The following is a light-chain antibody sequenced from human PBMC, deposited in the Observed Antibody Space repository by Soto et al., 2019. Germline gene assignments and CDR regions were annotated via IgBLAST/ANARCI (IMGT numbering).Light chain of an antibody. CDR1: QSVSSN. CDR3: QQYNSRPPYT. CDR2: GAS. Sequence: EIVMTQSPATLSVSPGERATLSCRASQSVSSNLAWYQQKPGQAPGLLIYGASTRATGIPARFSGSGSGTEFTLTISSLQSEDCAVYYCQQYNSRPPYTFGQGTKLEIK. V-gene: IGKV3-15*01. J-gene: IGKJ2*01.